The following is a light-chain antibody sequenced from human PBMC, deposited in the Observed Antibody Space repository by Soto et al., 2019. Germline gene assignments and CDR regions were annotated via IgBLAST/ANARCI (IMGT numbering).Light chain of an antibody. CDR3: LQSYSTPLT. V-gene: IGKV1-33*01. CDR2: DAS. Sequence: DIQMTQSPSSLSASVGDRVTITCQASQDINKNLIWYQQKPGKAPKLLIYDASDLETGVPSRFSGSGSGTGFTFTISSLQHEHFPTYYCLQSYSTPLTFGQGTKAHIK. CDR1: QDINKN. J-gene: IGKJ1*01.